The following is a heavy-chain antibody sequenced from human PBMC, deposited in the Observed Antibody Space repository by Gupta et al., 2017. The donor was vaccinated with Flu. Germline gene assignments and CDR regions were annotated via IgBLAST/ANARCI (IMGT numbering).Heavy chain of an antibody. J-gene: IGHJ4*02. CDR3: ARKGGGHCSGGTCYSFDY. Sequence: QVQMVQSGAEVTKPWSSAEGSCKASGVTFSDNDINWVRRAPGQGLEWMGGIIPVFGPTKYAQKCQGRVTITADESTNTAYLELSSLRPEDTAVYSCARKGGGHCSGGTCYSFDYWGQGTRVTVSS. CDR2: IIPVFGPT. D-gene: IGHD2-15*01. V-gene: IGHV1-69*01. CDR1: GVTFSDND.